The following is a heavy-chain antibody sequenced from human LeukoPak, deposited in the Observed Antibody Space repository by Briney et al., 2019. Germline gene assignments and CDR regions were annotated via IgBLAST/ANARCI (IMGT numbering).Heavy chain of an antibody. D-gene: IGHD3-9*01. CDR1: GFTFSSYS. V-gene: IGHV3-21*01. Sequence: GGSLRLSCAASGFTFSSYSMNWVRQAPGKGLEWVSSISTSSSYIYYADSVKGRFTIYRDNAKTSLYLQMNSLRAEDTAVYYCARDLPATYYDILTGSDYYFDYWGQGTLVTVSS. J-gene: IGHJ4*02. CDR2: ISTSSSYI. CDR3: ARDLPATYYDILTGSDYYFDY.